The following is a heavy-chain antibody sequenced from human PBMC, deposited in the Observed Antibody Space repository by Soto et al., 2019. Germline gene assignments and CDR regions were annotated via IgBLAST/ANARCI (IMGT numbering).Heavy chain of an antibody. CDR3: ARRSSSHYYYYYGMDV. J-gene: IGHJ6*02. CDR2: INHSGST. V-gene: IGHV4-34*01. CDR1: GGSFSGYY. D-gene: IGHD6-6*01. Sequence: QVQLQQWGAGLLKPSETLSLTCAVYGGSFSGYYWSWIRQPPGKGLERIGEINHSGSTNYNPSLKSRVTISVDTSKNQFSLKLSSVTAADTAVYYCARRSSSHYYYYYGMDVWGQGTTVTVSS.